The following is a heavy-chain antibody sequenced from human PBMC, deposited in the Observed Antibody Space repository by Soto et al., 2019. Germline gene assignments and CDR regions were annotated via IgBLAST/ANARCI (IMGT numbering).Heavy chain of an antibody. J-gene: IGHJ4*02. CDR2: FSDGIRAI. CDR1: GFTFSDYY. Sequence: QVQLVEAGGGLVKPGGSLPLSCAASGFTFSDYYMSWSRQTTGKGLEWISSFSDGIRAIYYADSVKGRFTISRDNVKNSLFLQMSSLRADATAVYYCARMFSRYDPLYYFDFWGQGTLVTVSS. V-gene: IGHV3-11*01. D-gene: IGHD1-1*01. CDR3: ARMFSRYDPLYYFDF.